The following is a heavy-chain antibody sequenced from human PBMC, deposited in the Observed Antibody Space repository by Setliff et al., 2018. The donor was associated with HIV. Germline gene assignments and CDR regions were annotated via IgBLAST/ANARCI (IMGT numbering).Heavy chain of an antibody. CDR2: ISGSAGTT. V-gene: IGHV3-23*01. Sequence: GGSLRLSCAASGFTFSNYAMSWVRQAPGKGLEWVSGISGSAGTTYYADSVKGRFTMSRDNSKNTLYLQMNSLRAEDTAVYHCAKGNDYYYYYYMDVWGKGTTVTVSS. CDR3: AKGNDYYYYYYMDV. J-gene: IGHJ6*03. CDR1: GFTFSNYA.